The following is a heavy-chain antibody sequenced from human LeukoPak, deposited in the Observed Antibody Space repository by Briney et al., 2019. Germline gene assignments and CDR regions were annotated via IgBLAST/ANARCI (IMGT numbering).Heavy chain of an antibody. Sequence: GGSLRLSCTASGFTFSDYSMNWVRQAPGKGLEWVSYIHSSGSTIYYADSVKDRFTNSRDNAKNSLHLQMNSLRDEDTAVYYCARDHWGNRGDYDFDYWGQGTLVTVSS. J-gene: IGHJ4*02. CDR2: IHSSGSTI. CDR3: ARDHWGNRGDYDFDY. D-gene: IGHD4-17*01. CDR1: GFTFSDYS. V-gene: IGHV3-48*02.